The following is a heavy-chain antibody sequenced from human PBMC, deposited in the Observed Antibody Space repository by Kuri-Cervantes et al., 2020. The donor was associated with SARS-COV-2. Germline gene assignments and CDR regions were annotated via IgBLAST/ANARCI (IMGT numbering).Heavy chain of an antibody. D-gene: IGHD4-17*01. V-gene: IGHV3-73*01. Sequence: GGSLRLSCAAFGFTFSGSAMHWVRQASGKGLEWVGRIRSKANSYATAYAASVKGRFTISRDDSKNTAYLQMNSLKTEDTAVYYCSRSTVTSPLYGMDVWGQGTTVTVSS. CDR2: IRSKANSYAT. CDR1: GFTFSGSA. CDR3: SRSTVTSPLYGMDV. J-gene: IGHJ6*02.